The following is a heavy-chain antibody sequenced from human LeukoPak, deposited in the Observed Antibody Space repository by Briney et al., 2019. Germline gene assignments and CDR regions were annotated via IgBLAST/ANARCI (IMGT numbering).Heavy chain of an antibody. CDR3: ASHPCNYGYRVFYFDY. D-gene: IGHD3-10*01. CDR2: IKQDGGEK. V-gene: IGHV3-7*01. J-gene: IGHJ4*02. Sequence: AGGSLRLSCVASGFRFSGCWMSWVRQAPGKGLEWVANIKQDGGEKYYVDSVKGRFTISRDNAKNSLYLQMNSLRAEDTAVYYCASHPCNYGYRVFYFDYWGQGTLVTVSS. CDR1: GFRFSGCW.